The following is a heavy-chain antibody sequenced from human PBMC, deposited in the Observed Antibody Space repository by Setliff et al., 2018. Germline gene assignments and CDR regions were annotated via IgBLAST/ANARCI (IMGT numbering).Heavy chain of an antibody. CDR2: INAGNGNT. CDR3: ARDKLWLMGYYYYYYMDV. V-gene: IGHV1-3*01. D-gene: IGHD5-18*01. J-gene: IGHJ6*03. Sequence: ASVKVSCKASGYAFTSYAMHWVRQAPGQRLEWMGWINAGNGNTKYSQKFQGRVTITRDTSASTAYMELSSLRSEDTAVYYCARDKLWLMGYYYYYYMDVWGKGTTVTVPS. CDR1: GYAFTSYA.